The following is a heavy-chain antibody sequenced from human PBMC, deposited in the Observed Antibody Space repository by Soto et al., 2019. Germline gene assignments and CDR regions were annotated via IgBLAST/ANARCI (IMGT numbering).Heavy chain of an antibody. CDR2: IWYDGSNK. J-gene: IGHJ3*02. Sequence: QVQLVESGGGVVQPGRSLRLSCAASGFTSSSYGMHWVRQAPGKGLEWVAVIWYDGSNKYYADSVKGRFTISRDNSKNTLYLQMNSLRAEDTAVYYCASLVVVAATDAFDIWGQGTMVTVSS. D-gene: IGHD2-15*01. CDR3: ASLVVVAATDAFDI. CDR1: GFTSSSYG. V-gene: IGHV3-33*01.